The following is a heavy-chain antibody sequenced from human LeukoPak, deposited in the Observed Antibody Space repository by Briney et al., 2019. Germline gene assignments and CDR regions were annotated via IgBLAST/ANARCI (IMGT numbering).Heavy chain of an antibody. J-gene: IGHJ4*02. D-gene: IGHD1-7*01. Sequence: SENLSLTCAVHDGPFIGYYWSWIRQPPGKGLEWIGEISQRGSPNYNPSLKSRVTISINTSKKQFSVELSSVTAADTAVYYCAALSGYNWNYVSFDYWGQGTLVTVSS. CDR2: ISQRGSP. V-gene: IGHV4-34*01. CDR3: AALSGYNWNYVSFDY. CDR1: DGPFIGYY.